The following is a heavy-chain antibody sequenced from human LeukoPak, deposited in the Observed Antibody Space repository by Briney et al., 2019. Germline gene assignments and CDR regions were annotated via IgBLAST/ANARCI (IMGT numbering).Heavy chain of an antibody. Sequence: ASAKVSCEASGYTFTGYYMHWVRQAPGQGLEWMGWINPNSGGTNYAQKFQGRVTMTRDTSISTAYMELSRLRSDDTAVYYCARAGLSIAAIDYWGQGTLVTVSS. CDR3: ARAGLSIAAIDY. CDR2: INPNSGGT. J-gene: IGHJ4*02. D-gene: IGHD6-13*01. CDR1: GYTFTGYY. V-gene: IGHV1-2*02.